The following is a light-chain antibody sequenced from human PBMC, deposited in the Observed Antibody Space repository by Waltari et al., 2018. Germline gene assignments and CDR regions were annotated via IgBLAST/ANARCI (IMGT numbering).Light chain of an antibody. Sequence: GQSITVSCTGTSSDVGNYNLVSWYQQYPGKAPRLMVYEVTKRTSGVSDRFFGSKSGNTASLTISGLQSEDEADYYCCSYAGLGIYVFGTGTKVTVL. CDR3: CSYAGLGIYV. CDR2: EVT. V-gene: IGLV2-23*02. CDR1: SSDVGNYNL. J-gene: IGLJ1*01.